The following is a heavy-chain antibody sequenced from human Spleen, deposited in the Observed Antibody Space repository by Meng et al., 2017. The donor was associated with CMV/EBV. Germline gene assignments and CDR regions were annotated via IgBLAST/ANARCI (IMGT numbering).Heavy chain of an antibody. CDR2: ISGWGEIT. D-gene: IGHD3-10*01. Sequence: GESLKISCAASGFTFSSYAMNWIRQAPGKGLEWVSGISGWGEITAYADSVKGRFTISRDRSKSTLYLQMDSLRVEDTAVYYCAKVWLGRPEYFQHWGQGTLVTVSS. J-gene: IGHJ1*01. CDR1: GFTFSSYA. CDR3: AKVWLGRPEYFQH. V-gene: IGHV3-23*01.